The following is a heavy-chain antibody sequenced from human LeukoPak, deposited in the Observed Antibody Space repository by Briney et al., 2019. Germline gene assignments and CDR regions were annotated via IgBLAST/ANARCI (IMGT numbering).Heavy chain of an antibody. CDR1: GFTFSSYA. Sequence: GGSLRLSCAASGFTFSSYAMSWVRQAPGKGLEWVSAISGSGGSTYYADSVKGRFTISRDNSKNTLYLQMNSLRAEDTAVYYCAKASFGGPRGSHDYYGMDVWGQGTTVTVSS. D-gene: IGHD3-10*01. CDR2: ISGSGGST. V-gene: IGHV3-23*01. J-gene: IGHJ6*02. CDR3: AKASFGGPRGSHDYYGMDV.